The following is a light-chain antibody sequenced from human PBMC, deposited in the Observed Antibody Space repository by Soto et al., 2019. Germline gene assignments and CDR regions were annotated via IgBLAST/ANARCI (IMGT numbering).Light chain of an antibody. CDR3: SSSTSATTYV. J-gene: IGLJ1*01. CDR1: SSDVGAYNY. V-gene: IGLV2-14*01. CDR2: DVS. Sequence: QSALTQPASVSGSPGQSIAISCTGTSSDVGAYNYDSWNQQYPGEAPKVIIYDVSHRPAGVSNRISGSKSGDTASLTISDLQSQYEADYSCSSSTSATTYVFGTGTKVAVL.